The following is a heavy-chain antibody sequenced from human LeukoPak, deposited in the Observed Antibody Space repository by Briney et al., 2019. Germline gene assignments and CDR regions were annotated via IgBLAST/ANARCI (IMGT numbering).Heavy chain of an antibody. D-gene: IGHD3-22*01. CDR1: GYTFTYYA. J-gene: IGHJ1*01. V-gene: IGHV1-3*04. CDR2: INTGNGNA. Sequence: ALVKVSCKASGYTFTYYAMHWVRQAPGQRLEWMGWINTGNGNAKYSQKFQGRVTITRDTSASTAYMELSSLRSEDTAVYYCARGGTDYYDSSGHCFQHWGQGTLVTVSS. CDR3: ARGGTDYYDSSGHCFQH.